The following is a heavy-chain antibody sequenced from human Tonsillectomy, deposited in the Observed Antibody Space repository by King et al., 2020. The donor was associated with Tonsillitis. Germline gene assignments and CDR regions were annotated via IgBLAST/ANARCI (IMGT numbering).Heavy chain of an antibody. CDR3: ARLLVSSWADWVDP. Sequence: MQLQESGPGLVKPSETLSLTCTVSGGSISSSSYYWGWIRQPPGKGLEWIGSIYYSGSTYYNPSLKSRVTISVDTSKNQFSLKLSSVTAADTAVYYCARLLVSSWADWVDPWGQGTLVTVSS. CDR2: IYYSGST. D-gene: IGHD6-13*01. V-gene: IGHV4-39*07. J-gene: IGHJ5*02. CDR1: GGSISSSSYY.